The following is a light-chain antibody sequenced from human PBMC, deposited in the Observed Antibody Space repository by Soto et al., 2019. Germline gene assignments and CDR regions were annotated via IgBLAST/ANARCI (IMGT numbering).Light chain of an antibody. CDR2: AAS. V-gene: IGKV1-39*01. CDR3: QQSYSTPRT. J-gene: IGKJ1*01. CDR1: QSISSY. Sequence: DIQMTQSPSSLSASVADRVTITSRASQSISSYLNWYQQKPGKAPKLLIYAASSLQSGVPSRFSGSGSGTDFTLTISSLQPEDFATYYCQQSYSTPRTFGQGTKVDIK.